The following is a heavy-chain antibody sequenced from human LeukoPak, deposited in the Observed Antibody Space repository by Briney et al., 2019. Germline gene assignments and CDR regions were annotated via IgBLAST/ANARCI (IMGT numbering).Heavy chain of an antibody. Sequence: PSETLSLTCAVSGVSVSNGNWWTWVRQLPGKRLEWFAEIHQSGKTNYNPSLKGRITISLDKSKNQFSLKLISVTAADTAVYYCARNGHYPVDLWGQGTLVTVSS. CDR1: GVSVSNGNW. CDR2: IHQSGKT. V-gene: IGHV4-4*02. J-gene: IGHJ5*02. D-gene: IGHD2-8*01. CDR3: ARNGHYPVDL.